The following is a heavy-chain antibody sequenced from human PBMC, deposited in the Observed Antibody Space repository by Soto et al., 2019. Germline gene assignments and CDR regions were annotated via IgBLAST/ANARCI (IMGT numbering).Heavy chain of an antibody. D-gene: IGHD3-10*01. Sequence: QVQLVQSGAEVKKPGASVKVSCKASGYTFTSYGISWVRQAPGQGLEWMGWISAYNGNTNYAQKLPGRVTMTTATSTSTAYMELRSLRSDDTAVYYCARVYRITMVRGELSEYWGQGTLVTVSS. CDR3: ARVYRITMVRGELSEY. CDR2: ISAYNGNT. J-gene: IGHJ4*02. CDR1: GYTFTSYG. V-gene: IGHV1-18*01.